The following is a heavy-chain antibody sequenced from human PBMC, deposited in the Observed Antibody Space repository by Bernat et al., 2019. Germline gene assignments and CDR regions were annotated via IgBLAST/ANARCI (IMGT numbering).Heavy chain of an antibody. V-gene: IGHV4-4*02. CDR2: IYHSGST. CDR3: ARHPRTDTVTHHYYYYYMDV. J-gene: IGHJ6*03. CDR1: GGSISSSNW. D-gene: IGHD4-17*01. Sequence: QVQLQESGPGLVKPSGTLSLTCAVSGGSISSSNWWSWVRQPPGKGLEWIGEIYHSGSTNYNPSLKSRVTISVDKSKNQFSLKLSSVTAADTAVYYCARHPRTDTVTHHYYYYYMDVWGKGTTVTVSS.